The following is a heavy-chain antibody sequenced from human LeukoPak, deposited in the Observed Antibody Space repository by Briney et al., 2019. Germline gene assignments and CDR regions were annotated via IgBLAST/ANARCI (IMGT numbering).Heavy chain of an antibody. Sequence: GGSLRLSCAASGFTFSTYWMSWVRQAPGKGLEWVANIKQDGSEKYYVDSVKGRFTISRDNAKNSLYLQMNSLRAEDTAVYYCARDIPGAASAFDVWGQGTMVTVSS. CDR2: IKQDGSEK. V-gene: IGHV3-7*01. J-gene: IGHJ3*01. CDR3: ARDIPGAASAFDV. D-gene: IGHD2-2*01. CDR1: GFTFSTYW.